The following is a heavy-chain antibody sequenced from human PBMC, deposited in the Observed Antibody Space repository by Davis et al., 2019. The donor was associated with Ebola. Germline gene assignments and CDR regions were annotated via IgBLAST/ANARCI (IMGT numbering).Heavy chain of an antibody. D-gene: IGHD3-3*01. Sequence: GESLKISCAASGFTFSSYGMHWVRQAPGKGLEWVAVISYDGSNKYYADSVKGRFTISRDNSKNTLYLQMNSLRSEDTAVYYCAKDVEWLMEYWGQGTLVTVSS. CDR3: AKDVEWLMEY. CDR2: ISYDGSNK. V-gene: IGHV3-30*18. J-gene: IGHJ4*02. CDR1: GFTFSSYG.